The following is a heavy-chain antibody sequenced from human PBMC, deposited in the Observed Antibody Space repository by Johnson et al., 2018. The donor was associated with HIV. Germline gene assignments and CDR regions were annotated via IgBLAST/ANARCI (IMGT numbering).Heavy chain of an antibody. V-gene: IGHV3-13*01. Sequence: VQLVESGGGLVQPGGSLRLSCAASGFTFSSSDMHWVCQATGKSLEWVSAIGTAGDTYYPGSVKGRFTITRENAKKSLYLQMNSLRAGDTAVDYCAREQLLADDAFNKWGQGTMVTVSS. CDR1: GFTFSSSD. CDR3: AREQLLADDAFNK. D-gene: IGHD6-6*01. J-gene: IGHJ3*02. CDR2: IGTAGDT.